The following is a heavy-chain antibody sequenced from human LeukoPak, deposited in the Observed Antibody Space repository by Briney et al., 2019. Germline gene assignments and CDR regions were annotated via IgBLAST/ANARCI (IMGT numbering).Heavy chain of an antibody. D-gene: IGHD3-9*01. J-gene: IGHJ2*01. CDR1: GASISSYY. V-gene: IGHV4-59*01. Sequence: SETLSLTCTVTGASISSYYWSWIRQPPGKGLEYIGYIYYSVTTNYNPSLQSRVTMSVDTSKNHFSLKLTSMTAADTAVYYCARERGGSDWLGGFDLWGRGTLVTVFS. CDR3: ARERGGSDWLGGFDL. CDR2: IYYSVTT.